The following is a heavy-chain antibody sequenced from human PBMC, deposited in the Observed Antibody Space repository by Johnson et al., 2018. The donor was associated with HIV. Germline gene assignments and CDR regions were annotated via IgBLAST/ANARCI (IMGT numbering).Heavy chain of an antibody. V-gene: IGHV3-20*04. D-gene: IGHD2-15*01. J-gene: IGHJ3*02. CDR2: INWNGGRT. CDR1: GFTFDDFG. Sequence: VQLVESGGGVVRPGGSLRLSCAASGFTFDDFGMGWVRQAPGKGLEWVSGINWNGGRTGYADSVKGRFTISRDNAKNSLYLQMNSLRAEDTAVYYCARVPWSLDAFDIWGQGTKVTVSS. CDR3: ARVPWSLDAFDI.